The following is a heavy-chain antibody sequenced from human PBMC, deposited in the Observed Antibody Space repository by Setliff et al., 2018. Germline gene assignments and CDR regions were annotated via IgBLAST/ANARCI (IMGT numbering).Heavy chain of an antibody. Sequence: GASVKVSCKASGYTFIDYGVSWVRQAPRQGLEWVGWISPYTGKTYLAPKFQDRVTLTADTSTTTAYLQLTNLRSDDTAIYFCSRLVRFCTRTSCQRLSGDEYWGQGALVTVSS. CDR2: ISPYTGKT. V-gene: IGHV1-18*01. J-gene: IGHJ4*02. CDR1: GYTFIDYG. D-gene: IGHD2-2*01. CDR3: SRLVRFCTRTSCQRLSGDEY.